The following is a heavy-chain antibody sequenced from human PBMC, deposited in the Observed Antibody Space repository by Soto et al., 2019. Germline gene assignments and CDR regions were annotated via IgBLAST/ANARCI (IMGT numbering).Heavy chain of an antibody. CDR3: ARAFDDSSGYYGGLGY. J-gene: IGHJ4*02. D-gene: IGHD3-22*01. V-gene: IGHV4-30-4*01. CDR1: GGSISNGDYY. Sequence: QVQLQESGPGLVKPSQTLSLTCTVSGGSISNGDYYWSWIRQPPGKGLEWIGYIYYSGSTYYNPSLKNRITISVDTPKNQLSLKLSSVTAADTAVYYCARAFDDSSGYYGGLGYWGQGTLVTVSS. CDR2: IYYSGST.